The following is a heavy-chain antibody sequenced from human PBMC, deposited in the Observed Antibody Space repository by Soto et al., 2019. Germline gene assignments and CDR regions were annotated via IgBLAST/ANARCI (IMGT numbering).Heavy chain of an antibody. J-gene: IGHJ6*02. CDR2: IYYSGST. Sequence: QVQLQESGPGLVKPSETLSLTCIVSGGSISSYYWSWIRQPPGKGLEWIGYIYYSGSTNYNPSLKSRVTISVDTSKNQFSLKLSSVTAADTAVYYCAREGVSSSWYNYYGMDVWGQGTTVTVSS. V-gene: IGHV4-59*01. CDR1: GGSISSYY. D-gene: IGHD6-13*01. CDR3: AREGVSSSWYNYYGMDV.